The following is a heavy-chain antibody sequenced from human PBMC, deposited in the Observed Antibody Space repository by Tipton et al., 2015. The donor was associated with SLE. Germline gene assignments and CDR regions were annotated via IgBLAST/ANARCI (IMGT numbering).Heavy chain of an antibody. V-gene: IGHV1-69*06. D-gene: IGHD3-10*01. CDR2: IIPIFGTA. CDR1: GGTFSSYA. CDR3: ASPMPPYDGSGKYFQH. J-gene: IGHJ1*01. Sequence: QLVQSGAEVKKPGSSVKVSCKASGGTFSSYAISWVRQAPGQGLEWMGGIIPIFGTANYAQKFQGRVTITADKSTSTAYMELSSLRSEDTAVYYCASPMPPYDGSGKYFQHWGQGTLVTVSS.